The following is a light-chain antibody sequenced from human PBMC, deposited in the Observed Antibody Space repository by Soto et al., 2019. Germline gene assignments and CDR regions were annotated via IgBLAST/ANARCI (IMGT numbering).Light chain of an antibody. V-gene: IGLV2-14*03. Sequence: QSALTLPASVSGSPVRSFTISCSGTSCDIGAYDYVSWYQQHPDRAPKLIIYEVSHRFSGLSYRFSGSKSGNTASLTISGLQAEYEGDYYCTLFAPGRIYVFGSGTKSPS. CDR1: SCDIGAYDY. CDR3: TLFAPGRIYV. CDR2: EVS. J-gene: IGLJ1*01.